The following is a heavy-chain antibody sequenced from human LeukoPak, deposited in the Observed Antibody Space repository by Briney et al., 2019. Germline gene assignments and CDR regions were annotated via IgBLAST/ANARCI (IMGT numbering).Heavy chain of an antibody. CDR3: ARPKSKYDSSGYYPLDY. J-gene: IGHJ4*02. Sequence: ASVKVSCKASGYTFTSNDINRVRQATGQGLEWMGWMNPNSGNTGYAQKFQGRVTMTRNTAISTAYMELSSLTSEDTAVYYCARPKSKYDSSGYYPLDYWGQGTLVTVSS. V-gene: IGHV1-8*01. CDR1: GYTFTSND. D-gene: IGHD3-22*01. CDR2: MNPNSGNT.